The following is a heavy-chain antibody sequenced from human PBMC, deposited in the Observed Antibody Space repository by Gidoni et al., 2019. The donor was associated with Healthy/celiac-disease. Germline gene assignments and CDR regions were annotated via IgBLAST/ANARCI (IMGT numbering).Heavy chain of an antibody. CDR2: MNSDGSST. V-gene: IGHV3-74*01. Sequence: EVQLVESGGGLVQPGGSLRLSCAASGFTFSSYWMHWVRQAPGKGLVWVSRMNSDGSSTSYADSVKGRFTISRDNAKNTLYLQMNSLRAEDTAVYYCARVGDGYNYGFDYWGQGTLVTVSS. CDR1: GFTFSSYW. D-gene: IGHD1-1*01. CDR3: ARVGDGYNYGFDY. J-gene: IGHJ4*02.